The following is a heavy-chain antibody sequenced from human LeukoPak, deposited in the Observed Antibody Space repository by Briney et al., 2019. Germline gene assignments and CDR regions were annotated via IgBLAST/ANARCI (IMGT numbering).Heavy chain of an antibody. V-gene: IGHV4-34*01. J-gene: IGHJ4*02. CDR3: ARLPLGAFGEVLNFDY. CDR1: SEFFSGYY. Sequence: SETLSLTCGVSSEFFSGYYWGWIRQPPGKGLEWIGDINDSGTTKYNPTLKSRVTISIDSSKRQFSLNVKSVTAADTAVYYCARLPLGAFGEVLNFDYWGQGTPVTVSS. CDR2: INDSGTT. D-gene: IGHD3-10*01.